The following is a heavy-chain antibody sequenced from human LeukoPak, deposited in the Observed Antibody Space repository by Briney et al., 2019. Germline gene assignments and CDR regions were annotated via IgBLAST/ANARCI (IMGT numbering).Heavy chain of an antibody. V-gene: IGHV3-74*01. CDR2: INSDGSST. J-gene: IGHJ4*02. CDR3: ARAREPYYFDY. Sequence: GGSLRLSCAASGFTFSSYAMSWVRQAPGKGLVWVSRINSDGSSTSYADSVKGRFTISRDNAKNTLYLQMNSLRAEDTAVYYCARAREPYYFDYWGQGTLVTVSS. CDR1: GFTFSSYA. D-gene: IGHD1-26*01.